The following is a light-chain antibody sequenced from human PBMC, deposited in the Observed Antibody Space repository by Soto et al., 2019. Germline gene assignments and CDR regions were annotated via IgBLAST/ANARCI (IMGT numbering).Light chain of an antibody. Sequence: DIVLTQSPGTPSLSPGERATRSCRASQSVSSNHLAWYQQKPGQAPRLLIYGGSSRATGIPVRFSGSGSETDFTLTITRLEPEDFAVYYCQQYGSTPLTFGGGTKVDIK. CDR2: GGS. CDR3: QQYGSTPLT. J-gene: IGKJ4*01. CDR1: QSVSSNH. V-gene: IGKV3-20*01.